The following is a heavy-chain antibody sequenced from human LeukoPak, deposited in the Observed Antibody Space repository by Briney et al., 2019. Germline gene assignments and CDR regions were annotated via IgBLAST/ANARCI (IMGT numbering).Heavy chain of an antibody. CDR1: GYTFTGYY. J-gene: IGHJ5*02. CDR3: ARQIGGLLRYFDLPLGALNWFDP. CDR2: ISAYNGNT. Sequence: ASVKVSCKASGYTFTGYYMHWVRQAPGQGLEWMAWISAYNGNTNYAQKFQGRVTLTTDTSTSTAYMELRSLRSDDTAVYYCARQIGGLLRYFDLPLGALNWFDPWGQGTLVTVSS. V-gene: IGHV1-18*04. D-gene: IGHD3-9*01.